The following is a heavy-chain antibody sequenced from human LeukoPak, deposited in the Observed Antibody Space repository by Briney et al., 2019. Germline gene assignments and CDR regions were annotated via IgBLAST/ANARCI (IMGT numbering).Heavy chain of an antibody. J-gene: IGHJ4*02. CDR1: GDSISSYY. CDR3: ARGSGGDGSGSL. V-gene: IGHV4-59*01. D-gene: IGHD3-10*01. CDR2: IYYSVSS. Sequence: SETLSLTCTVSGDSISSYYWSWIRQPPGKGLEWIWYIYYSVSSDYNPSLKRRVTMSVDVSTNQISLKLSSVTAADTAVYYCARGSGGDGSGSLWGQGTLVTVSS.